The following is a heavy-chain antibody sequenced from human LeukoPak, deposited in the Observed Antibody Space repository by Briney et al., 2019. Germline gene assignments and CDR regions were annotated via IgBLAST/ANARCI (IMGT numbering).Heavy chain of an antibody. CDR2: INPSGGST. Sequence: GASVKVSCKASGYTFTSYYMHWVRQAPGQGLEWMGIINPSGGSTSYAQKFQGRVTMTRDMSTSTVYMELSGLRSEDTAVYYCARAAASGPFDYWGQGTLVTVSS. J-gene: IGHJ4*02. V-gene: IGHV1-46*01. D-gene: IGHD3-3*01. CDR3: ARAAASGPFDY. CDR1: GYTFTSYY.